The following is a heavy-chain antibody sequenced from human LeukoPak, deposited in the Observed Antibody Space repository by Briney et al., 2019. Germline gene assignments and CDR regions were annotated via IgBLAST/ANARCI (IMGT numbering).Heavy chain of an antibody. D-gene: IGHD5-12*01. CDR2: IYDSGST. CDR1: DGSISSGSYY. CDR3: ARGRGWLPPG. Sequence: SETLSLTCSDSDGSISSGSYYLNWIRQPPGKGLEWIGQIYDSGSTNYNPSLKSRVTISVDTSKNQFSLKLSSVTAADTAVYYCARGRGWLPPGWGQGTLVTVSS. J-gene: IGHJ4*02. V-gene: IGHV4-61*01.